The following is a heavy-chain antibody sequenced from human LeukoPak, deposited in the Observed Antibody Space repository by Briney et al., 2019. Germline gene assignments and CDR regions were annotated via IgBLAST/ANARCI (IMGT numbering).Heavy chain of an antibody. J-gene: IGHJ4*02. CDR3: ARDRRSTAMVTFDY. D-gene: IGHD5-18*01. V-gene: IGHV3-21*01. CDR1: GFTLSSYA. CDR2: ISSSSSYI. Sequence: GGSLRLSCAASGFTLSSYAMTWVRQAPGKGLEWVSSISSSSSYIYYADSVKGRFTISRDNAKNSLYLQMNSLRAEDTAVYYCARDRRSTAMVTFDYWGQGTLVTVSS.